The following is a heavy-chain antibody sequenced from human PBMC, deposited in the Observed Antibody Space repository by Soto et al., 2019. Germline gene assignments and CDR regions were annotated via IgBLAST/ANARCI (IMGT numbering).Heavy chain of an antibody. D-gene: IGHD2-2*01. J-gene: IGHJ3*01. V-gene: IGHV3-11*06. CDR3: ATNYQEPSDDAFDV. Sequence: QVQLVESGGGLVKPGGSLRLSCAASGFTFSDYFMAWIRQAPGKGLEWIAYISRNSRYTNFADSVRGRFTISRDNAKNSRYLQMNDLSAEDTAVYYCATNYQEPSDDAFDVWGQVTMVTVSS. CDR2: ISRNSRYT. CDR1: GFTFSDYF.